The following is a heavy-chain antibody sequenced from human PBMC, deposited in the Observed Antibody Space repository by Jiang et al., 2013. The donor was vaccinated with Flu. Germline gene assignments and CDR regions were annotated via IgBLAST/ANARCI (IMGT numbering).Heavy chain of an antibody. V-gene: IGHV2-70*11. Sequence: KPTQTLTLTCTFSGFSLSTSGVGVSWIRQPPGKALEWLARIDWDDDKYYSTSLKTRLTISKDTSKNQVVLTMTNMDPVDTATYYCARTTIAVAGTGFDYWGQGTLVTVSS. CDR2: IDWDDDK. J-gene: IGHJ4*02. CDR1: GFSLSTSGVG. CDR3: ARTTIAVAGTGFDY. D-gene: IGHD6-19*01.